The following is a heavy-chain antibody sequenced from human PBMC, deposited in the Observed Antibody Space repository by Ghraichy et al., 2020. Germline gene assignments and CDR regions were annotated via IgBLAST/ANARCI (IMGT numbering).Heavy chain of an antibody. CDR2: TYYRSKWYN. J-gene: IGHJ3*02. CDR1: GDSVSTNSAA. Sequence: SETLSLTCAISGDSVSTNSAAWNWIRQSPSRGLEWLGRTYYRSKWYNDYAVSVKSRITINADTSKNQFSLQLNSATPEDTAVYYCVRDTTGAFDIWGQGTMVTVSS. CDR3: VRDTTGAFDI. D-gene: IGHD1-1*01. V-gene: IGHV6-1*01.